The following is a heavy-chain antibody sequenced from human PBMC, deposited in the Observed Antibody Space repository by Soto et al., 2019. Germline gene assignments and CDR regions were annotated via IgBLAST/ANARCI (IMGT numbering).Heavy chain of an antibody. CDR1: GFTFTSYG. CDR2: ISYDGSNK. J-gene: IGHJ6*02. D-gene: IGHD7-27*01. V-gene: IGHV3-30*18. Sequence: LRLSCAASGFTFTSYGMHWVRQAPGKGLEWVAVISYDGSNKYYADSVKGRFTVSRDNSQNTVYLQMNSLRAEDTAVYYCAKDRNWGSVWYGMDVWGQGTTVTVS. CDR3: AKDRNWGSVWYGMDV.